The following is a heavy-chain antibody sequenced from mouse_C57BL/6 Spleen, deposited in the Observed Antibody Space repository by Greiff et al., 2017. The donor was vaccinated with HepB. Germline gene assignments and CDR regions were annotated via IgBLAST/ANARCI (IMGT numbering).Heavy chain of an antibody. Sequence: EVKVVESGGGLVQSGRSLRLSCATSGFTFSDFYMEWVRQAPGKGLEWIAASRNKANDYTTEYSASVKGRFIVSRDTSQSILYLQMNALRAEDTAIYYCARDAPYDYAFDYWGQGTTLTVSS. CDR3: ARDAPYDYAFDY. V-gene: IGHV7-1*01. D-gene: IGHD2-4*01. CDR1: GFTFSDFY. CDR2: SRNKANDYTT. J-gene: IGHJ2*01.